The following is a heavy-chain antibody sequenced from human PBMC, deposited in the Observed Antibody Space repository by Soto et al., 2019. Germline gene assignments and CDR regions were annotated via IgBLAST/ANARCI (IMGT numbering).Heavy chain of an antibody. CDR1: GGSISGYY. Sequence: TLSLTCTVSGGSISGYYWSWIRQPPGKGLEWIGYIYYSGSSNYNPSLKSRVTMSVDTSKNQFSLKLSSVTAADTAVYYCARDSEYGDSDYWGQGTLVTVSS. V-gene: IGHV4-59*01. J-gene: IGHJ4*02. D-gene: IGHD4-17*01. CDR3: ARDSEYGDSDY. CDR2: IYYSGSS.